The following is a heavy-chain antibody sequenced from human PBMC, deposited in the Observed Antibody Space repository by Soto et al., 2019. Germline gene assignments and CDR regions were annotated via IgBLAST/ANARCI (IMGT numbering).Heavy chain of an antibody. D-gene: IGHD3-10*01. CDR3: ARDRYYGSGTYYNFYSGMDV. J-gene: IGHJ6*02. CDR1: GVSINSGDYY. Sequence: SETLSLTCTVSGVSINSGDYYWSWVRQPPEKSLEWIGNIFHIASTYYTPSLQSRVTISLDASKNHFSLKLSSVTPADTAVYYCARDRYYGSGTYYNFYSGMDVWGQGTTVTVSS. CDR2: IFHIAST. V-gene: IGHV4-30-4*02.